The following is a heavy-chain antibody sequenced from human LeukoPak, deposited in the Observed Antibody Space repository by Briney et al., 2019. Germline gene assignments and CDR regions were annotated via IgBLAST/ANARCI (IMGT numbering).Heavy chain of an antibody. CDR3: ARVFRSITARLDFDY. V-gene: IGHV1-2*02. Sequence: ASVKVSCKASGYTFTGYYMHWVRQAPGQGLEWMGWINPNSGGTNYAQKFQGRVTMTRDTSITTAYMELSRLRSDDTAVYYCARVFRSITARLDFDYWGQGTLVTVSS. CDR1: GYTFTGYY. J-gene: IGHJ4*02. D-gene: IGHD6-6*01. CDR2: INPNSGGT.